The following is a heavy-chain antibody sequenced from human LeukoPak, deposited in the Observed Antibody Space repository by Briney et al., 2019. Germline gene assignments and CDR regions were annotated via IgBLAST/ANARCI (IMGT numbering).Heavy chain of an antibody. V-gene: IGHV3-23*01. CDR3: AREQPGYCSGGSCYGLDY. Sequence: PGGSLRLSCAASGFTFSSYAMSWVRQAPGKGLEWVSAISGSGGSTYYADSVKGRFTISRDNSKNTLYLQMNSLRAEDTAVYYCAREQPGYCSGGSCYGLDYWGQGTLVTVSS. CDR1: GFTFSSYA. D-gene: IGHD2-15*01. CDR2: ISGSGGST. J-gene: IGHJ4*02.